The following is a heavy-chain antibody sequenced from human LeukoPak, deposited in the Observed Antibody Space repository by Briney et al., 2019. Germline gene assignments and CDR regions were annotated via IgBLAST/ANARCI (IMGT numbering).Heavy chain of an antibody. Sequence: ASETLSLTCTVSGGSISSYYWSWIRQSPGKGLEWIGYIYFSGATNYNPSLKSRVIISVDTSKNQFSLKLSSVTAADTAVYYCAREDPQTTVPEGLDVWGQGTTVTVSS. J-gene: IGHJ6*02. CDR2: IYFSGAT. V-gene: IGHV4-59*01. CDR1: GGSISSYY. CDR3: AREDPQTTVPEGLDV. D-gene: IGHD4-17*01.